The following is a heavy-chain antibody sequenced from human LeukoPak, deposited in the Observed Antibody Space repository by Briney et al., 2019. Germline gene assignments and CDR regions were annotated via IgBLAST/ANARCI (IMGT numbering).Heavy chain of an antibody. D-gene: IGHD2/OR15-2a*01. CDR3: AREGGYFIWFEPTHDAFDI. J-gene: IGHJ3*02. CDR1: GYTFTSYD. CDR2: MNPNSGNT. Sequence: ASVKVSCKASGYTFTSYDINWVRQATGQGLGWMGWMNPNSGNTGYAQKFQGRVTMTRNTSISTAYMELSSLRSEDTAVYYCAREGGYFIWFEPTHDAFDIWGQGTMVTVSS. V-gene: IGHV1-8*01.